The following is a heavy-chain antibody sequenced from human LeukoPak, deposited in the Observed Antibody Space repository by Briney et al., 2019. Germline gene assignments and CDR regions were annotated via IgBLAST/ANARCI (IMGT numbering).Heavy chain of an antibody. V-gene: IGHV1-2*06. D-gene: IGHD1-26*01. CDR3: ALNSGSYYVHAFDI. CDR1: GYTLTGYY. Sequence: ASVKVSCKASGYTLTGYYMHWVRQAPGQGLEWMGRINPNSGGTNYAQKFQGSVTMTRDTSISTAYMELSRLRSDDTAVYYCALNSGSYYVHAFDIWGQGTMVTVSS. CDR2: INPNSGGT. J-gene: IGHJ3*02.